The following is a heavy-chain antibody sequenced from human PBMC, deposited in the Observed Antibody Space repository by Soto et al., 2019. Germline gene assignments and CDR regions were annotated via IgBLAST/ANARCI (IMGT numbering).Heavy chain of an antibody. J-gene: IGHJ3*02. CDR1: GFTFDDYA. Sequence: EVQLVESGGGLVQPGRSLRLSCAASGFTFDDYAMHWVRQAPGKGLEWVSGISWNSGSIGYADSVKGRFTISRDNVKNSLYLQMNSLRAEDTALYYCAKDFIAAAPRGAFDIWGQGTMVTVSS. CDR2: ISWNSGSI. V-gene: IGHV3-9*01. CDR3: AKDFIAAAPRGAFDI. D-gene: IGHD6-13*01.